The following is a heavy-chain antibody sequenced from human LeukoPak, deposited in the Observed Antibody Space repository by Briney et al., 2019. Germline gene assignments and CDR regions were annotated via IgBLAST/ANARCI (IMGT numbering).Heavy chain of an antibody. J-gene: IGHJ4*02. CDR3: ARHVYCTNGICSDY. V-gene: IGHV4-59*08. CDR2: LYYSGST. D-gene: IGHD2-8*01. Sequence: SETLSLTCTVSGGSISSYSWSWIRQPPGRGLEWIGYLYYSGSTNYNPSLKSRVTMSVDTSKNQFSLKLSSVTAADTAVYYCARHVYCTNGICSDYWGQGTLVTVSS. CDR1: GGSISSYS.